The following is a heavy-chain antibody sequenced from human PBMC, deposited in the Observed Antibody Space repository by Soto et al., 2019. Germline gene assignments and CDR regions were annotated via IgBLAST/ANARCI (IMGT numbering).Heavy chain of an antibody. CDR2: ISYDGSNK. CDR1: GFTFSSYA. Sequence: QVQLVESGGGVVQPGRSLRLSCAASGFTFSSYAMHWVRQAPGKGLEWVAVISYDGSNKYYADSLKGRFTISRDNXXXXXYLXMXXLRXXDTXVYYCARWGYGDSFDYWGQGTLVTVSS. J-gene: IGHJ4*02. V-gene: IGHV3-30-3*01. D-gene: IGHD4-17*01. CDR3: ARWGYGDSFDY.